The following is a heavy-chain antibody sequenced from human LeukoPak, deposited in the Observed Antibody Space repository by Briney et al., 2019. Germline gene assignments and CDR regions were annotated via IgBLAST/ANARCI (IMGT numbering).Heavy chain of an antibody. CDR3: ARVVVPAAMLSGWDY. Sequence: PGGSLRLSCAASGFTFSSYAMSWVRQAPGKGLEWVSAISGSGGSTYYADSVKGRFTISRDNSKNTLYLQMNSLRAEDTAVYYCARVVVPAAMLSGWDYWGQGTLVTVSS. CDR1: GFTFSSYA. V-gene: IGHV3-23*01. CDR2: ISGSGGST. J-gene: IGHJ4*02. D-gene: IGHD2-2*01.